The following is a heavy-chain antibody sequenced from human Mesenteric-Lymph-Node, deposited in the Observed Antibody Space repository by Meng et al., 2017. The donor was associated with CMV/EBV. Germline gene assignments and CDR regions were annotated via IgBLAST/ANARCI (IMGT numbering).Heavy chain of an antibody. J-gene: IGHJ6*02. V-gene: IGHV3-30*04. Sequence: GESLKISCAASGFTFSSYAMHWVRQAPGKGLEWVAVISYDGSNKYYADSVKGRFTISRDNSKNTLYLQMNSLRAEDTAVYYCAKEGYSSSWGYYYYGMDVWGQGTTVTVSS. CDR1: GFTFSSYA. D-gene: IGHD6-13*01. CDR2: ISYDGSNK. CDR3: AKEGYSSSWGYYYYGMDV.